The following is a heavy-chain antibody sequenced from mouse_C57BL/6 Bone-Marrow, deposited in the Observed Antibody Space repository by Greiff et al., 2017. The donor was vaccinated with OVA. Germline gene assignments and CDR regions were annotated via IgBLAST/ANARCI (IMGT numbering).Heavy chain of an antibody. V-gene: IGHV5-6*02. CDR1: GFTFSSYG. CDR3: ARRNYEGFAD. J-gene: IGHJ3*01. CDR2: ISSGGSYT. D-gene: IGHD2-4*01. Sequence: EVKLVESGGDLVKPGGSLKLSCAASGFTFSSYGMSWVRQTPDKRLEWVATISSGGSYTYYPDSVKGRSTISRDNAKNTLYLQMSSLKSEDTARDYCARRNYEGFADWGQGTLVTVSA.